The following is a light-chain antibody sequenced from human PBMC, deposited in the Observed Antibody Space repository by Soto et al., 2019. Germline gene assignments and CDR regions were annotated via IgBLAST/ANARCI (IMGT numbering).Light chain of an antibody. CDR1: SSDIGAYNF. V-gene: IGLV2-14*03. Sequence: QSALTQPASVSGSPGQSITISCTGTSSDIGAYNFVSWYQQHPGKAPKLMLYDVNIRPSGVSNRFSGSKSGNTASLTISGLQAEDEADYYCQSYDSSLSGWVFGGGTKLTVL. CDR2: DVN. J-gene: IGLJ3*02. CDR3: QSYDSSLSGWV.